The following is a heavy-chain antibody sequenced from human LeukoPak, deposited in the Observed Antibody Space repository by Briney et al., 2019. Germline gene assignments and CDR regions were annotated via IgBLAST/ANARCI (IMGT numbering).Heavy chain of an antibody. V-gene: IGHV4-4*02. CDR1: GGSISSSNW. Sequence: PSGTLSPTCAVSGGSISSSNWWSWVRQPPGKGLEWIGEIYHSGSTNYNPSLKSRVTISVDKSKNQFSLKLSSVTAADTAVYYCARVRGSGYDILTGYYPIGPFFDYWGQGTLVTVSS. J-gene: IGHJ4*02. CDR3: ARVRGSGYDILTGYYPIGPFFDY. D-gene: IGHD3-9*01. CDR2: IYHSGST.